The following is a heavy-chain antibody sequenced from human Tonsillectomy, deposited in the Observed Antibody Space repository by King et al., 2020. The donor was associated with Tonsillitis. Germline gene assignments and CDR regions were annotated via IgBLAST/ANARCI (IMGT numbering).Heavy chain of an antibody. CDR2: IKQDGSEK. J-gene: IGHJ4*02. D-gene: IGHD6-19*01. CDR3: ARDTAGYSSGWYVGGLDY. V-gene: IGHV3-7*01. CDR1: GFTFSSYW. Sequence: VQLVESGGGLVQPGGSLRLSCAASGFTFSSYWMSWVRQAPGKGLEWVANIKQDGSEKYYVDSVKGRFTISRDNAKNSLYLQMNSLSAVDTAVYYGARDTAGYSSGWYVGGLDYWGQGTLVTVSS.